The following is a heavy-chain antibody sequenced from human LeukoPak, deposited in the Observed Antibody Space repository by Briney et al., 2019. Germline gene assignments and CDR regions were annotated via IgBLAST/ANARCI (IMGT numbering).Heavy chain of an antibody. CDR3: ARVDDY. CDR1: GYSISSGHY. Sequence: SETLSLTCTVSGYSISSGHYWAWIRQSPEKGLECIATMFHSGSTYYNPSLKSRVTTSVDTSKNEFSLNLSSVTAADTAVYYCARVDDYWGQGTLVTVSS. V-gene: IGHV4-38-2*02. CDR2: MFHSGST. J-gene: IGHJ4*02.